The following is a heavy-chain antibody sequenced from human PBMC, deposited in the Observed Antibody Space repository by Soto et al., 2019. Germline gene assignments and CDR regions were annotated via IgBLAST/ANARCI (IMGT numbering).Heavy chain of an antibody. V-gene: IGHV4-30-2*01. CDR2: IYHSGST. Sequence: PSETLSLTCAVSGGSISSGGYSWSWIRQPPGKVLEWIGYIYHSGSTYYNPSLKSRVTISVDRSKNQFSLKLSSVTAADTAVYYCARHNYDILTGFDPWGQGTLVTVSS. J-gene: IGHJ5*02. D-gene: IGHD3-9*01. CDR1: GGSISSGGYS. CDR3: ARHNYDILTGFDP.